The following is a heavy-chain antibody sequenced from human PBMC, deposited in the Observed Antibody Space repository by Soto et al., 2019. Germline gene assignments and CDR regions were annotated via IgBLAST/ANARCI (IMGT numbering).Heavy chain of an antibody. D-gene: IGHD3-10*01. Sequence: QVQLVESGGGVVQPGRSLRLSCAGSGFPFTSYGMHWVREGPDKGLEWVAVISYDGSDKYYADSVKGRFTISRDNSKNMLYLQMNSLRPEDMALYYCVGGQYYFDYRGQGTLVIVSS. J-gene: IGHJ4*02. V-gene: IGHV3-30*03. CDR3: VGGQYYFDY. CDR2: ISYDGSDK. CDR1: GFPFTSYG.